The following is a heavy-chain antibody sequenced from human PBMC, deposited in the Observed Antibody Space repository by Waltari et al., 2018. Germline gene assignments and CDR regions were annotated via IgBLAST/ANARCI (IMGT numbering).Heavy chain of an antibody. V-gene: IGHV3-21*01. CDR3: ARWYYNAFDV. Sequence: EVQLVESGGGLVKPGGSLRLSCAASGFTFSGYSMNWVRQAPGERREGVSSITTSGTYIHYADSMKGRFTTSRDNAKNSLFLQMNSLRAEDTAVYYCARWYYNAFDVWGQGTVVTVSS. CDR1: GFTFSGYS. D-gene: IGHD1-7*01. J-gene: IGHJ3*01. CDR2: ITTSGTYI.